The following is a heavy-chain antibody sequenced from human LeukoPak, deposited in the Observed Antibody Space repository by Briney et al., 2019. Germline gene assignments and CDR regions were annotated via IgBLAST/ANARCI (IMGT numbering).Heavy chain of an antibody. V-gene: IGHV3-23*01. J-gene: IGHJ5*02. Sequence: GGSLRLSCTASGFTFSNYAMNWVRQAPRKGLEWVSSISGSTNYLNFADSSKGRLTISTDNSKNTLYLQMYSLRAEDTALYACAICARRPEGGSGWCNWFDTSLEGTLVSDCS. CDR3: AICARRPEGGSGWCNWFDT. D-gene: IGHD3-3*01. CDR1: GFTFSNYA. CDR2: ISGSTNYL.